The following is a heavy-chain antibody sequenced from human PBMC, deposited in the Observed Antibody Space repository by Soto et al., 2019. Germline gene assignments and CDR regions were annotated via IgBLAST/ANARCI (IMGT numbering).Heavy chain of an antibody. J-gene: IGHJ4*02. V-gene: IGHV4-39*01. CDR1: GGSISSSSYY. CDR2: IYYSGST. CDR3: ARQQGIRFLEWLFYFDY. D-gene: IGHD3-3*01. Sequence: QLQLQESGPGLVKPSETLSLTCTVSGGSISSSSYYWGWIRQPPGKGLEWIGSIYYSGSTYSNPSLKSRVTISVDTSKNQFSLKLSSVTAADTAVYYCARQQGIRFLEWLFYFDYWGQGTLVTVSS.